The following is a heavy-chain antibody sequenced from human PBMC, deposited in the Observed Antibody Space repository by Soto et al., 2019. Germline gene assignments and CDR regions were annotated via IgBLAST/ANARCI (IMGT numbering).Heavy chain of an antibody. D-gene: IGHD6-13*01. CDR2: ISGSGGST. J-gene: IGHJ4*02. CDR1: GFTFTNFD. V-gene: IGHV3-23*01. CDR3: ARHQDSSTWYIYPIDY. Sequence: GGSLRLSCAASGFTFTNFDMSWVRQAPGKGLEWVLAISGSGGSTFYADSVKGRFTISRDNSKNSLFLQMNSLRAEDTAVYYCARHQDSSTWYIYPIDYWGQGTLVTVSS.